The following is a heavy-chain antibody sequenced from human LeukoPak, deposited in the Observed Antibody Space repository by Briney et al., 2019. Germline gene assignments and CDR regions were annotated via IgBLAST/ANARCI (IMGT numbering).Heavy chain of an antibody. CDR1: GFTFSSYS. D-gene: IGHD6-13*01. J-gene: IGHJ4*02. Sequence: PGGSLRLSCAASGFTFSSYSMNWVRQAPGKGLEWVSAISGSGGSTYYADSVKGRFTISRDNSKNTLYLQMNSLRAEDTAVYYCAKCLYGYSSSCPVDYWGQGTLVTVSS. CDR3: AKCLYGYSSSCPVDY. V-gene: IGHV3-23*01. CDR2: ISGSGGST.